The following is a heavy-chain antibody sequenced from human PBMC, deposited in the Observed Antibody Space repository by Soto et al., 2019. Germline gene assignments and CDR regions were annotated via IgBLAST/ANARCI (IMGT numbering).Heavy chain of an antibody. CDR3: ARGQGVAGRFDY. V-gene: IGHV3-30-3*01. Sequence: GGSLRLSCAASGFTFSSYAMHWVRQAPGKGLEWVAVISYDGSNKYYADSVKGRFTISRDNSKNTLYLQMNSLRAEDTAVYYCARGQGVAGRFDYWGQGTLVTVSS. CDR1: GFTFSSYA. CDR2: ISYDGSNK. J-gene: IGHJ4*02. D-gene: IGHD6-19*01.